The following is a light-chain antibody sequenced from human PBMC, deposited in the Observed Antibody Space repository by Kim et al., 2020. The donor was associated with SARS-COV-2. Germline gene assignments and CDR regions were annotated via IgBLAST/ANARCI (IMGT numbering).Light chain of an antibody. V-gene: IGLV3-1*01. CDR3: QAWDINTVV. CDR2: LDT. CDR1: KLRDKY. Sequence: SYELTQPTSVSVSPGQTASITCPGDKLRDKYAHWYQQKPGQSPVLVIYLDTKRPSGIPERFSGSNSGNTATLTISGTQAMDEADYYCQAWDINTVVFGGGTTLTVL. J-gene: IGLJ2*01.